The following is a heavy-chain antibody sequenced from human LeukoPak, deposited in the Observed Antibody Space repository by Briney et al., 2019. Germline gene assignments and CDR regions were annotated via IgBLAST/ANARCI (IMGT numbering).Heavy chain of an antibody. V-gene: IGHV3-30*02. J-gene: IGHJ4*02. D-gene: IGHD7-27*01. CDR2: IRYDGSNK. CDR1: GFTFSSYG. Sequence: GGSLRLSCAASGFTFSSYGMHWVRQAPGKGLEWVAFIRYDGSNKYYADSVKGRFTISRDNSKNTLYLQMNSLRAEDTAVYYCAKESHTNWGFYYFDYWGQGTLATVSS. CDR3: AKESHTNWGFYYFDY.